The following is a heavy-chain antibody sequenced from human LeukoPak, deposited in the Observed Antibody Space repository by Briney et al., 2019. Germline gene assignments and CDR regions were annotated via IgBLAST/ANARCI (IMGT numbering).Heavy chain of an antibody. D-gene: IGHD3-22*01. CDR1: GFPFNNYA. Sequence: GSLRLSFAASGFPFNNYAMSWVRQAPGKGLQWVSAIRGGGVAIYYADSVKGRFTISRDNSKNTLHLQMNSLRAEDTAVYYCAKDGFDYYDSSGYYYFNYWGQGTLVTVSS. CDR2: IRGGGVAI. V-gene: IGHV3-23*01. CDR3: AKDGFDYYDSSGYYYFNY. J-gene: IGHJ4*02.